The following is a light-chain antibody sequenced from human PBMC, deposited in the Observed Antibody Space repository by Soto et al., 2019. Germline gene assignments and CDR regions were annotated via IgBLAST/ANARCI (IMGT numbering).Light chain of an antibody. J-gene: IGKJ5*01. CDR1: QSVNVL. CDR3: QQYNNWPIT. V-gene: IGKV3-15*01. Sequence: EVVLTQSPATLSVSPGEGATLSCRVSQSVNVLLAWYQQKPGQAPRLLIYRASTRATGVPARFSGSGSETEFTLTISNLQSEDFALYYCQQYNNWPITFGQGTRLEIK. CDR2: RAS.